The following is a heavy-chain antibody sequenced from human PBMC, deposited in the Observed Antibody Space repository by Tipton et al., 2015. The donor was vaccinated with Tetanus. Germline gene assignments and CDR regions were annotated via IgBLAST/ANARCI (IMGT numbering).Heavy chain of an antibody. Sequence: SLRLSCAASGFNFSSYAMSWVRQAPGKGLEWVSAISGSGGSTYYADSVKGRFTIYRDNSKNTLYLQMNSLRAEYTAVYYCAKDLILSGYSYGYFDYWGQGTLVTVSS. D-gene: IGHD5-18*01. CDR3: AKDLILSGYSYGYFDY. J-gene: IGHJ4*02. CDR2: ISGSGGST. CDR1: GFNFSSYA. V-gene: IGHV3-23*01.